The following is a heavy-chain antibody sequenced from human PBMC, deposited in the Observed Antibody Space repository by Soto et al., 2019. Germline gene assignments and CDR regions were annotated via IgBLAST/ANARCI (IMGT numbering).Heavy chain of an antibody. D-gene: IGHD3-22*01. Sequence: LRLSCAVSGFTFSSYVMSWVRQAPGKGLEWVSAISGSGGSTYYADSVKGRFTISRDNSKNTLYLQMNSLRADDTAVYYCAKVGYYDSSGHNWFDPWGQGTLVTVS. CDR2: ISGSGGST. J-gene: IGHJ5*02. V-gene: IGHV3-23*01. CDR1: GFTFSSYV. CDR3: AKVGYYDSSGHNWFDP.